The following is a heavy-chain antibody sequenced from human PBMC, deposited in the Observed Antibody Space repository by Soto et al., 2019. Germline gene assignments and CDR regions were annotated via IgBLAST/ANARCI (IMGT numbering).Heavy chain of an antibody. Sequence: EVQLLESGGGLVQPGGSLRLSCAASGFTFSSYAMSWVRQAPGKGLEWVSAISGSGGSTYYADSVKGRFTISRDNSKNTLYLHMNSLRAEDTAVYYCAKEYYQLYRSGWSKEAFDIWGQGTMVTVSS. J-gene: IGHJ3*02. CDR2: ISGSGGST. V-gene: IGHV3-23*01. D-gene: IGHD6-19*01. CDR3: AKEYYQLYRSGWSKEAFDI. CDR1: GFTFSSYA.